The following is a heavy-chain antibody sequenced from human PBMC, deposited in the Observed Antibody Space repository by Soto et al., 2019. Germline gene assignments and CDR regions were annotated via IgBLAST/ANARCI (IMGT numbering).Heavy chain of an antibody. V-gene: IGHV4-61*01. D-gene: IGHD5-12*01. CDR2: IYYSGST. J-gene: IGHJ6*02. Sequence: WETLSLTCTVSGGSVSSGTFYWSWIRQPTGKGLEWIGYIYYSGSTNYNPSLKSRVTISVDTSKNQFSLKLSSVTAADTAVYYCAREGDGYKNYYYYYGMDVWGQGTTVTVSS. CDR3: AREGDGYKNYYYYYGMDV. CDR1: GGSVSSGTFY.